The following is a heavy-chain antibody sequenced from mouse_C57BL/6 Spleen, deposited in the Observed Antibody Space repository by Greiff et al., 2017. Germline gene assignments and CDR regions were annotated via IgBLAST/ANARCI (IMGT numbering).Heavy chain of an antibody. D-gene: IGHD1-1*01. CDR1: GYAFSSSW. CDR2: IYPGDGDT. V-gene: IGHV1-82*01. Sequence: QVQLQQSGPELVKPGASVKISCKASGYAFSSSWMNWVKQRPGKGLEWIGRIYPGDGDTNYNGKFKGKATLTADKSSSTAYMQLSSLTSEDSAVYFCASYYGSSEAPFDYWGQDTTLTVSS. J-gene: IGHJ2*01. CDR3: ASYYGSSEAPFDY.